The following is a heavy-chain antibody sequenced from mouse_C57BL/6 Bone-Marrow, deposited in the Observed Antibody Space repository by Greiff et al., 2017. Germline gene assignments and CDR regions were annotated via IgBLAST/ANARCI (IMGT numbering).Heavy chain of an antibody. CDR2: IYPGDGDT. J-gene: IGHJ4*01. V-gene: IGHV1-82*01. D-gene: IGHD2-1*01. CDR3: ARRGYYGDAMDY. Sequence: QVQLKESGPELVKPGASVKISCKASGYAFSSSWMNWVKLRPGKGLEWIGRIYPGDGDTNYNWKFKGKATLTADKSSSTAYMQLSSLTSEDSAVYFCARRGYYGDAMDYWGQGTSVTVSS. CDR1: GYAFSSSW.